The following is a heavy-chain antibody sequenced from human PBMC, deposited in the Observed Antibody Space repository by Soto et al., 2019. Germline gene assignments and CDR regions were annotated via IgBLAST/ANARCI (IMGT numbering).Heavy chain of an antibody. Sequence: PSETLSLTCTVSGGSISSYYWSWIRQPPGKGLEWIGYIYYIGSTNYNPSLKSRVTISVDTSTNQFSLKVSSVTAADTAVYYCARDAPSSSYFDYWGQGTSVTVSS. D-gene: IGHD6-13*01. V-gene: IGHV4-59*01. CDR3: ARDAPSSSYFDY. J-gene: IGHJ4*02. CDR2: IYYIGST. CDR1: GGSISSYY.